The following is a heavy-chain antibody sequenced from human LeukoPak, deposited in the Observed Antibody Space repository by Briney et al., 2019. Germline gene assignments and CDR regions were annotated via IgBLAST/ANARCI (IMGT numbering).Heavy chain of an antibody. V-gene: IGHV3-30*18. CDR3: AKMDQRELTFDY. D-gene: IGHD1-7*01. CDR2: ISYDGSNK. CDR1: GFTFSSYA. J-gene: IGHJ4*02. Sequence: PGRSLRLSCAASGFTFSSYAMHWVRQAPGKGLEWVAVISYDGSNKYYADSVKGRFTISRDNSKNTLYLQMNSLRAEDTAVYYCAKMDQRELTFDYWGQGTLVTVAS.